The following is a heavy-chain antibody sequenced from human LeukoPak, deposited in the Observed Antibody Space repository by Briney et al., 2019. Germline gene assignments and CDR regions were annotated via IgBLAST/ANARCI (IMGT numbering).Heavy chain of an antibody. CDR1: GGSISSYY. Sequence: SETLSLTCTVSGGSISSYYWSWIRQPAGKGLEWIGRIYTSGSTNYNPSLKSRVTISVDTSKNQCSLKLSSVTAADTAVYYCARSVEGYCSGGSCYSYYYYMDVWGKGTTVTVSS. D-gene: IGHD2-15*01. V-gene: IGHV4-4*07. CDR3: ARSVEGYCSGGSCYSYYYYMDV. CDR2: IYTSGST. J-gene: IGHJ6*03.